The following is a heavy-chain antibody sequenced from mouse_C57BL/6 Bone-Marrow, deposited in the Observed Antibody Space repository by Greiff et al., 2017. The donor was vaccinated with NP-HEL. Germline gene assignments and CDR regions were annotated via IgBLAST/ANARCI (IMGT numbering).Heavy chain of an antibody. V-gene: IGHV1-26*01. D-gene: IGHD3-2*02. CDR3: ARDSSGYPRAY. CDR1: GYTFTDYY. CDR2: INPNNGGT. Sequence: EVKLQQSGPELVKPGASVKISCKASGYTFTDYYMNWVKQSHGKSLEWIGDINPNNGGTSYNQKFKGKATLTVDKSSSTAYMELRSLTSEDSAVYYCARDSSGYPRAYWGQGTLVTVSA. J-gene: IGHJ3*01.